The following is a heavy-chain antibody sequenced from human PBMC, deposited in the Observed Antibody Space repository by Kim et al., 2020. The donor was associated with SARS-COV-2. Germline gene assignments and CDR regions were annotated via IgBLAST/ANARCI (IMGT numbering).Heavy chain of an antibody. CDR1: GGSISSSSYY. J-gene: IGHJ6*02. CDR3: ARRLGGWRKYGMDV. CDR2: IYYSGST. Sequence: SETLSLTCTVSGGSISSSSYYWGWIRQPPGKRLEWIGSIYYSGSTYYNPSLKSRPTTTEDTTKNQFYLKLSSVTAADTAVYYCARRLGGWRKYGMDVWGQGTTVTVSS. V-gene: IGHV4-39*01. D-gene: IGHD3-16*01.